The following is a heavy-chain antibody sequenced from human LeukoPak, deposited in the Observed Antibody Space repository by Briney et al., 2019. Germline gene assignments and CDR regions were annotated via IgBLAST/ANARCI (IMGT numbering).Heavy chain of an antibody. J-gene: IGHJ4*02. Sequence: GASVKVSCKASGYTFTIYGITWVRQAPGQGLEWMGWISTYNGNTNYAQRLQGRVTMTTDTSTSTAYMELRSLRSDDTAVYYCARQRNMVRGAPLFDYWGQGTLVTVSS. V-gene: IGHV1-18*01. D-gene: IGHD3-10*01. CDR2: ISTYNGNT. CDR1: GYTFTIYG. CDR3: ARQRNMVRGAPLFDY.